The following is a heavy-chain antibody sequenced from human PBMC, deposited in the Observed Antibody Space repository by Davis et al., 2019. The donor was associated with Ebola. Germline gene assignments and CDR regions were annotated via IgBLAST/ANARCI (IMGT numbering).Heavy chain of an antibody. J-gene: IGHJ6*02. Sequence: SETLSLTCTVSGGSISSYYWSWIRQPPGKGLEWIGEINHSGSTNYNPSLKSRVTISVDTSKNQFSLKLSSVTAADTAVYYCARDPITGTTGYYYYYGMDVWGQGTTVTVSS. CDR2: INHSGST. CDR1: GGSISSYY. CDR3: ARDPITGTTGYYYYYGMDV. V-gene: IGHV4-34*01. D-gene: IGHD1-20*01.